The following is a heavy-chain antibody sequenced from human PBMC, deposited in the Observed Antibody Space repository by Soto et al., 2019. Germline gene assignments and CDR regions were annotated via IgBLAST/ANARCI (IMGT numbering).Heavy chain of an antibody. CDR2: IKQDGSEK. V-gene: IGHV3-7*03. CDR1: GFTFSSYW. D-gene: IGHD5-18*01. Sequence: PVGSLRLSCAASGFTFSSYWMSWVRQAPGKGLEWVANIKQDGSEKYYVDSVKGRFTISRDNAKNSFYLQMNSLRAEDTAVYYCARAAGYSYGSYYYYYGMDVWGKGTTVTFSS. J-gene: IGHJ6*04. CDR3: ARAAGYSYGSYYYYYGMDV.